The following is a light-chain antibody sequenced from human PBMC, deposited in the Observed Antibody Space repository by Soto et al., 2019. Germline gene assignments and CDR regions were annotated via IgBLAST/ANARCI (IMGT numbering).Light chain of an antibody. CDR2: KAS. CDR3: QQSYTSPTT. Sequence: IRMTQSPSSFSASTGDRVPITCRASQSISSWLAWYQQKPGKAPKLLIYKASSLESGVPSRFSGCGSGTEYTLTISSLQPDDFATYYCQQSYTSPTTFGQGTRLEIK. V-gene: IGKV1-5*03. CDR1: QSISSW. J-gene: IGKJ5*01.